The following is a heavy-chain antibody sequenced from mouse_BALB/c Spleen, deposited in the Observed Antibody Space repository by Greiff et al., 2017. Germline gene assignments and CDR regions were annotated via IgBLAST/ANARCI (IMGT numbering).Heavy chain of an antibody. V-gene: IGHV5-6-4*01. CDR3: TRGAYYGNQYYFDD. D-gene: IGHD2-10*01. CDR2: ISSGGSYT. CDR1: GFTFSSYT. Sequence: EVKLVESGGGLVKPGGSLKFSCAASGFTFSSYTMSWVRQTPEQRLEWVATISSGGSYTYYPDSVKGRFTISRDNAKNTLYLQMSSLKSEDTAMYYCTRGAYYGNQYYFDDWGQGTTLTVSS. J-gene: IGHJ2*01.